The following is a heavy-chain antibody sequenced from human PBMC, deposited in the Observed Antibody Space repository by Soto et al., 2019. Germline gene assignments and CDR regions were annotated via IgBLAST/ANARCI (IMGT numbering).Heavy chain of an antibody. CDR3: AIETTDAFDI. CDR2: INHSGST. Sequence: PSETLSLTCAVYGGSFSGYYWSWIRQPPGKGLEWIGEINHSGSTNYNPSLKSRVTISVDTSKNQFSLKLSSVTAADTAVYYCAIETTDAFDIWGQGTMVTFSS. CDR1: GGSFSGYY. V-gene: IGHV4-34*01. J-gene: IGHJ3*02.